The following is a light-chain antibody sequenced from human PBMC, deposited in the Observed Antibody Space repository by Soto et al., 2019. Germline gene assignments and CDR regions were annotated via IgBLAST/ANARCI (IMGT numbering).Light chain of an antibody. CDR3: QQYDSSPVT. CDR1: QSVSSSY. Sequence: ELVLTQSPGTLSLSPGERATLSCRASQSVSSSYLAWYQQKPGQAPTLLIYGASSRATGIPDRFSGSGSGTDFTLTISRLEPEDFAVYYCQQYDSSPVTFGPGTKVDIK. V-gene: IGKV3-20*01. CDR2: GAS. J-gene: IGKJ3*01.